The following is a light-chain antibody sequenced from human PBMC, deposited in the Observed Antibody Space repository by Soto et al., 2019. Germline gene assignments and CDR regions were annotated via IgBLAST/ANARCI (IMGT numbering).Light chain of an antibody. CDR1: SGDVGGYNF. CDR3: CSYGGSYTWV. J-gene: IGLJ3*02. Sequence: QSVLTQARSVSGSPGQSVTISCTGTSGDVGGYNFVSWYQQHPGNAPKLMIFDVSQRPSGVPDRFSGSKSGNTASLTISVLQAEDEADYYCCSYGGSYTWVFGGGTQLTVL. V-gene: IGLV2-11*01. CDR2: DVS.